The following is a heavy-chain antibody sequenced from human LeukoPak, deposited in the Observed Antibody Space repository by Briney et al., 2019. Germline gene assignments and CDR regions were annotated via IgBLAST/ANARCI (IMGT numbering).Heavy chain of an antibody. D-gene: IGHD2-2*01. CDR1: GYTFTGYY. Sequence: ASVKVSCKASGYTFTGYYMHWVRQAPGQGLEWMGWINPNSGGTNYAQKFQGRVTMTRDTSISTAYMELSRLRSDDTAVYYCARVYCSSTSCSFMGHDFDYWGQGTLVTDSS. J-gene: IGHJ4*02. CDR2: INPNSGGT. CDR3: ARVYCSSTSCSFMGHDFDY. V-gene: IGHV1-2*02.